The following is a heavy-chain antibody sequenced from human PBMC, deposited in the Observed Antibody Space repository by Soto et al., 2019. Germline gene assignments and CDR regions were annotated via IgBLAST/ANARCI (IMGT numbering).Heavy chain of an antibody. CDR3: AKTANGWFSAFDS. V-gene: IGHV3-23*01. J-gene: IGHJ3*02. D-gene: IGHD6-19*01. CDR1: GFTFSSYA. CDR2: ISGSGGTT. Sequence: EVQLLESGGGLVQPGGSLRLSCAASGFTFSSYAMSWVRQAPGKGLEWDSAISGSGGTTYYADSVKGRFTFSRDNSKNTLYLQMNSLRAEDTAVYYCAKTANGWFSAFDSWGQGTMVTVSS.